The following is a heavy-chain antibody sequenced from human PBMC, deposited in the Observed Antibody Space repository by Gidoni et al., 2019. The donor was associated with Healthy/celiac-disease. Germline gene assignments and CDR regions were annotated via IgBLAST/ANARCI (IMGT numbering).Heavy chain of an antibody. D-gene: IGHD3-22*01. V-gene: IGHV3-30*04. J-gene: IGHJ4*02. CDR3: ARARGPYYYDSSGYY. Sequence: QVQLVESGGGVVQPGRSLRLSCAASGFTFSSYAMHWVRQAPGKGLEWVAVISYDGSNKYYADSVKGRFTISRDNSKNTLYLQMNSLRAEDTAVYYCARARGPYYYDSSGYYWGQGTLVTVSS. CDR2: ISYDGSNK. CDR1: GFTFSSYA.